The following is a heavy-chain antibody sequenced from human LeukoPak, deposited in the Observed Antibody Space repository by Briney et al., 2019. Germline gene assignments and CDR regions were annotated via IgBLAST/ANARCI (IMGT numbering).Heavy chain of an antibody. D-gene: IGHD4-17*01. CDR3: ARDLDYDLLFDY. V-gene: IGHV1-2*02. J-gene: IGHJ4*02. CDR1: GYTFTGYY. CDR2: INPNSGGT. Sequence: ASVKVSCKASGYTFTGYYMHWVRQAPGQGLEWMGWINPNSGGTNYAQKFQGRVTMTRETSISTAYMELSRLRSDDTAVYYCARDLDYDLLFDYWGQGILVTVSS.